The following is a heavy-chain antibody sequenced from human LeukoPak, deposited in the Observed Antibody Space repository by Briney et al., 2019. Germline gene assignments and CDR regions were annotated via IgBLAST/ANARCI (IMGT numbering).Heavy chain of an antibody. CDR2: VSAYNGNT. V-gene: IGHV1-18*01. CDR1: GYSFTSCV. Sequence: ASVKVSCKASGYSFTSCVISWVRQAPGQGLEWMGWVSAYNGNTNYAQKFQSRVTMTTDTSTSTAYMELRSLRSDDTAVYYCARSGHTRSWWDSESQYSPRGDYWGQGTLATVSS. CDR3: ARSGHTRSWWDSESQYSPRGDY. J-gene: IGHJ4*02. D-gene: IGHD1-26*01.